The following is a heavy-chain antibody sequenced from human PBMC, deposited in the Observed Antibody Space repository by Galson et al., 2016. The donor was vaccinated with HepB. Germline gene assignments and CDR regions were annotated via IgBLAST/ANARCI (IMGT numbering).Heavy chain of an antibody. CDR1: GGSFSNYA. D-gene: IGHD3-3*01. CDR3: VRPDYYDLWGVGDY. Sequence: SVKVSCKASGGSFSNYAISWVRQAPGQGLEWMGRIIPGPGTTNYAQKFQGRVTITADESTTTAYMELGGLRFEDTATYYCVRPDYYDLWGVGDYWGQGTLVTVSS. V-gene: IGHV1-69*11. J-gene: IGHJ4*02. CDR2: IIPGPGTT.